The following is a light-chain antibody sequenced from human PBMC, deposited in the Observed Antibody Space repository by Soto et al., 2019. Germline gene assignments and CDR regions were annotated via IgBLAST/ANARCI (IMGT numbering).Light chain of an antibody. V-gene: IGKV3-15*01. Sequence: IVMTQSPATLSVSPGERVSLSCRASRSVTIYLAWYQQKPGQAPRLLLSGASTRATGIPARFSGSGSGTEFTLTIRSLQPEDFAVYYCQQYSEWPPMFGPGTKVDIK. CDR1: RSVTIY. CDR2: GAS. J-gene: IGKJ3*01. CDR3: QQYSEWPPM.